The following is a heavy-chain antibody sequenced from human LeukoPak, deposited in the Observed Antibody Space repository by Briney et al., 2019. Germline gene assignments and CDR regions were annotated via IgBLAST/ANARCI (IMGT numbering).Heavy chain of an antibody. Sequence: PSETLSLTCAVYGGSFSGYYWSWIRQPPGKGLEWIGEINHSGSTNYSPSLKSRVTISVDTSKNQFSLKLSSVTAADTAVYYCARQPYMITFGGVEYYLDYWGQGTLVTVSS. J-gene: IGHJ4*02. CDR1: GGSFSGYY. CDR2: INHSGST. D-gene: IGHD3-16*01. CDR3: ARQPYMITFGGVEYYLDY. V-gene: IGHV4-34*01.